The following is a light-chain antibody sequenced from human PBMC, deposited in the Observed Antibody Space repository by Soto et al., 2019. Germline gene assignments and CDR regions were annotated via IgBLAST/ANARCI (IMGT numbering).Light chain of an antibody. CDR3: SSYISISTPDV. CDR2: EVS. CDR1: SSDVGGYNY. V-gene: IGLV2-14*01. J-gene: IGLJ1*01. Sequence: QAVVTQPASVSGSPGQSITISCTGTSSDVGGYNYVSWYQQHPGKAPKLMIYEVSNRPSGVSNRFSGSKSGNTASLTISGLQAEDEADYYCSSYISISTPDVFGTGTKLTVL.